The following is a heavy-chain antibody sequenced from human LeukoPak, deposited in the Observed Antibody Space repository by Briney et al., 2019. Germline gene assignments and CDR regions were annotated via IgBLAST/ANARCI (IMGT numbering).Heavy chain of an antibody. J-gene: IGHJ4*02. CDR2: IIPIFGTA. Sequence: SVKVSFKASGGTFSSYAISWVRQAPGQGLEWMGGIIPIFGTANYAQKFQGRVTITTDESTSTAYMELSSLRSEDTAVYYCARGRSSGWFPDYFDYWGQGTLVTVSS. V-gene: IGHV1-69*05. CDR3: ARGRSSGWFPDYFDY. CDR1: GGTFSSYA. D-gene: IGHD6-19*01.